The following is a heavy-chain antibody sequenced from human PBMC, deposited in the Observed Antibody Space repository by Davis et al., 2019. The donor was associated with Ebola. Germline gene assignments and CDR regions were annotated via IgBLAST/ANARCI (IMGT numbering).Heavy chain of an antibody. D-gene: IGHD3-22*01. CDR2: IYSGGST. CDR3: AKGNRVTYQYDSGDDY. J-gene: IGHJ4*02. Sequence: GESLKISCAASGFTISSNYMSWVRQAPGKGLEWVSVIYSGGSTYYADSVKGRFTISRDNSKSTLYLQMTSLRADDTAVYYCAKGNRVTYQYDSGDDYWGQGTLVTVSS. CDR1: GFTISSNY. V-gene: IGHV3-53*01.